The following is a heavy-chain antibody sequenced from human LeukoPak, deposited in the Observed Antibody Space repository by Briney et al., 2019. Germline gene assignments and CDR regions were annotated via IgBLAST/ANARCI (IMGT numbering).Heavy chain of an antibody. J-gene: IGHJ4*02. V-gene: IGHV3-7*03. CDR3: VRDSGRWPE. CDR1: GFTFSTYW. CDR2: IKPDGSEK. D-gene: IGHD3-10*01. Sequence: GGSLRLSCVASGFTFSTYWMSWVRQTPGKRLEWVANIKPDGSEKYYVDSVKGRFTISRDNAKNSLYLQVNSLRAEDTAVYYCVRDSGRWPEWGQGTLVTVSS.